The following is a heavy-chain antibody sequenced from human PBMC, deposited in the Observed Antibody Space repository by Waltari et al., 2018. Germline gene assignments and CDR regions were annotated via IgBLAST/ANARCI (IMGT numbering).Heavy chain of an antibody. Sequence: QVQLQESGPGLVKPSETLSLTCAVSGYSISSGYYWVWIRQPPGKGLEWIGSIYHSGGTYYNPALKSRVTISVDTSKNQFSRKLSSVTAADTAVYYCAREYSGSWIHDNWFDPWGQGTLVTVSS. CDR2: IYHSGGT. CDR1: GYSISSGYY. V-gene: IGHV4-38-2*02. J-gene: IGHJ5*02. CDR3: AREYSGSWIHDNWFDP. D-gene: IGHD3-10*01.